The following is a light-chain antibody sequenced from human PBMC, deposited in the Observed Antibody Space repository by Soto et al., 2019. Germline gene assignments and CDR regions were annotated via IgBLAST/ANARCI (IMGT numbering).Light chain of an antibody. V-gene: IGKV3-20*01. Sequence: EIVMTQAPATLSVSPGEGATLSCRASQSVTNSFFAWYQQKPGQAPRLLIYDASTRATGIPDRFSASGSGTDFTLTISRLEPEDFAVYFCQQYASAPLTLGQGTKVDI. CDR1: QSVTNSF. CDR3: QQYASAPLT. J-gene: IGKJ1*01. CDR2: DAS.